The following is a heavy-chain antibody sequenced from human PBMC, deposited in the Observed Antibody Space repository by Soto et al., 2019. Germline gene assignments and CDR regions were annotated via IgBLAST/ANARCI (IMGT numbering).Heavy chain of an antibody. CDR3: ARGLRDYYDSGGYFYYYYGMDV. D-gene: IGHD3-22*01. Sequence: QVQLVQSGAEVKKPGASVKVSCKASGYTFTSYDINWVRQATGQGLEWMGWMNPNSGNTGYAQKFQGRVTMTRNTSISTAYMELSSLRSEDTAVYYCARGLRDYYDSGGYFYYYYGMDVWGQGTTVTVSS. J-gene: IGHJ6*02. CDR2: MNPNSGNT. CDR1: GYTFTSYD. V-gene: IGHV1-8*01.